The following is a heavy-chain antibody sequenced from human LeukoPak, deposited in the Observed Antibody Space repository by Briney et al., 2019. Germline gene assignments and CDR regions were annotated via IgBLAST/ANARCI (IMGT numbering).Heavy chain of an antibody. D-gene: IGHD3-3*01. V-gene: IGHV2-26*01. Sequence: SGPTLVNPTETLTLTCTVSGFSLSNARMGVSWIRQPPGKALEWLAHIFSNDEKSYSTSLKSRLTISKDTSKSQVVLTMTNMDPVDTATYYCAHRRKVRFLEWLFYYFDYWGQGALATVSS. CDR1: GFSLSNARMG. CDR2: IFSNDEK. CDR3: AHRRKVRFLEWLFYYFDY. J-gene: IGHJ4*02.